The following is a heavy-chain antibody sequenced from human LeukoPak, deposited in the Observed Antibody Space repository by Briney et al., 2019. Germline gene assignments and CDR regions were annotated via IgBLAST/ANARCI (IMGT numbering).Heavy chain of an antibody. CDR1: GGTFSSYA. CDR2: IIPIFGTA. D-gene: IGHD3-22*01. Sequence: SVKVSCKASGGTFSSYAISWVRQAPGQGPEWMGGIIPIFGTANYAQKFQGRVTITADESTSTAYMELSSLRSEDTAVYYCARTYDSSGYYHRWFDPWGQGTQVTVSS. J-gene: IGHJ5*02. CDR3: ARTYDSSGYYHRWFDP. V-gene: IGHV1-69*13.